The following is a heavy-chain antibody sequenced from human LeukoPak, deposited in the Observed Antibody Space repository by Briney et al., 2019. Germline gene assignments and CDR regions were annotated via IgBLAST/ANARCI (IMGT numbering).Heavy chain of an antibody. CDR2: ISYDGSNK. Sequence: GGSLRLSCAASGFTFSSYGMHWVRQAPGKGLEWVAVISYDGSNKYYADSVKGRFTISRDNSKNTLYLQMNSLRAEDTAVYYCASPRAPGYSSGWYYFDYWGQGTLVTVSS. D-gene: IGHD6-19*01. CDR3: ASPRAPGYSSGWYYFDY. V-gene: IGHV3-30*03. J-gene: IGHJ4*02. CDR1: GFTFSSYG.